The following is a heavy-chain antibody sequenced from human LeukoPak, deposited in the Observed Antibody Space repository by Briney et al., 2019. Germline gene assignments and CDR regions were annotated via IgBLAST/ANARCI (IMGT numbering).Heavy chain of an antibody. CDR2: ISYDGSNK. Sequence: GRSLRLSCAASGFTFSSYGMHWVRQAPGKGLEWVAVISYDGSNKYYADSVKGRFTTSRDNSKNTLYLQMNSLRAEDTAVYYCAKDADDSSGYYPDYWGQGTLVTVSS. CDR3: AKDADDSSGYYPDY. J-gene: IGHJ4*02. CDR1: GFTFSSYG. D-gene: IGHD3-22*01. V-gene: IGHV3-30*18.